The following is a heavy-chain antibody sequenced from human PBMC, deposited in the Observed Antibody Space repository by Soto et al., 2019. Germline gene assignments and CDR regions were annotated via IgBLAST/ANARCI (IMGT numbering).Heavy chain of an antibody. CDR2: RIPIYEAP. V-gene: IGHV1-69*06. D-gene: IGHD1-1*01. Sequence: GASVKVSCKTSGFTFNVYGIHWVRQAPGQGLEWVGGRIPIYEAPYYAQKFQGRVTISADKSTTTVHLELSSLKSDDTAVYFCARVREPHLDHYGLDVWGQGTTVTVSS. CDR3: ARVREPHLDHYGLDV. J-gene: IGHJ6*02. CDR1: GFTFNVYG.